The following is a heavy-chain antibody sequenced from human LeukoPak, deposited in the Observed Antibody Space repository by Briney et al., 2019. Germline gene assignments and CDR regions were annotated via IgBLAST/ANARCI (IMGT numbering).Heavy chain of an antibody. D-gene: IGHD3-10*01. Sequence: PSETLSLTCAVYGGSFSGYYWSWIRQPPGKGLEWIGEINHSGSTNYNPSLKSRVTISVDTSKNQFSLKLSSVTAADTAVYYCARRLTMVRGAHDYWGQGTLVTVSS. J-gene: IGHJ4*02. CDR2: INHSGST. CDR3: ARRLTMVRGAHDY. CDR1: GGSFSGYY. V-gene: IGHV4-34*01.